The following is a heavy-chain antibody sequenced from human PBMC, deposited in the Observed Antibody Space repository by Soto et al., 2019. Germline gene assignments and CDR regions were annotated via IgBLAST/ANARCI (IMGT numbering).Heavy chain of an antibody. CDR1: GGSISSYR. CDR3: ARMVRSGSYLNWFDP. CDR2: IYYSGST. V-gene: IGHV4-59*06. J-gene: IGHJ5*02. D-gene: IGHD1-26*01. Sequence: SETLSLTCTVSGGSISSYRWSWIRQPAGKGLEWIGYIYYSGSTYYNPSLKSRVTISVDTSKNQFSLKLSSVTAADTAVYYCARMVRSGSYLNWFDPWGQGTLVTVSS.